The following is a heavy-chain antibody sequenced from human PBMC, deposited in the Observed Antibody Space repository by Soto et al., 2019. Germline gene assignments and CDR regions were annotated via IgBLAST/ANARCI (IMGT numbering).Heavy chain of an antibody. Sequence: GESLKISCAASGFTFSSYAMSWVRQAPGKGLEWVSAISGSGGSTYYADSVKGRFTISRDNSKNTLYLQMNSLRAEDTAVYYCAKDVLGYSYPYDAFDIWGQGTMVTVSS. D-gene: IGHD5-18*01. J-gene: IGHJ3*02. CDR3: AKDVLGYSYPYDAFDI. CDR1: GFTFSSYA. V-gene: IGHV3-23*01. CDR2: ISGSGGST.